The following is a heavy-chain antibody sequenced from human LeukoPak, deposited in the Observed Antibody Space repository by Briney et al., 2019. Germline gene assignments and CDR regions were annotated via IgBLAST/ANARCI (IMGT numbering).Heavy chain of an antibody. V-gene: IGHV5-51*01. J-gene: IGHJ3*02. CDR1: GYSFSNYW. Sequence: GESLKISCKGSGYSFSNYWIGWVRQMPGKGLEWMGIIYPGDSDIRYSRSFQGRVTISADKSISTAYLQWSSLKASDTAMYYCARHPPLVAGRGGAFDIWGQGTMVTVSS. CDR2: IYPGDSDI. D-gene: IGHD6-19*01. CDR3: ARHPPLVAGRGGAFDI.